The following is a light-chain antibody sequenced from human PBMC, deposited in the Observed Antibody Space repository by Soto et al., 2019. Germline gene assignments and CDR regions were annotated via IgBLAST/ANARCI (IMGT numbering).Light chain of an antibody. CDR3: KQYGDSRWT. V-gene: IGKV3-20*01. CDR2: SAS. Sequence: IVLTQSPDTLSLSPGARATLSCRATQSVSSSFLAWYQQKPGQAHRLLIYSASHRATGIPDRFSGSESGTDFTLTISRLEPEDFAVYYCKQYGDSRWTFGKGTKVDIK. J-gene: IGKJ1*01. CDR1: QSVSSSF.